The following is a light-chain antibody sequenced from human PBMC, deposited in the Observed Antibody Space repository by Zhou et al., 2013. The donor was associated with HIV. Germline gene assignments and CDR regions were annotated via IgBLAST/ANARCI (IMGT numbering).Light chain of an antibody. Sequence: DIQMTQSPSSLSASVGDRVTIACQASQDISNYLHWYQQKPGKAPKLLIYDASNLETGVPSRFSGSAAGTDFTTDFTLTISNLQPEDFATYYCQQSYSTPLTFGQGTRLEIK. V-gene: IGKV1-39*01. CDR2: DAS. J-gene: IGKJ5*01. CDR3: QQSYSTPLT. CDR1: QDISNY.